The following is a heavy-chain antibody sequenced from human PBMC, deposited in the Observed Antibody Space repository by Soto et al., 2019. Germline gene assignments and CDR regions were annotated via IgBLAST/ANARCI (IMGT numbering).Heavy chain of an antibody. CDR1: GGSISTYY. D-gene: IGHD3-3*01. CDR2: IYYSGST. CDR3: ARLDFRMNWFDP. J-gene: IGHJ5*02. Sequence: PSETLSLTCTVSGGSISTYYWSWIRQPPGKGLEWIGYIYYSGSTSYNPSLKSRVTISVDTSKNQFSLKLSSVTAADTAVYYCARLDFRMNWFDPWGQGTLVTAPQ. V-gene: IGHV4-59*12.